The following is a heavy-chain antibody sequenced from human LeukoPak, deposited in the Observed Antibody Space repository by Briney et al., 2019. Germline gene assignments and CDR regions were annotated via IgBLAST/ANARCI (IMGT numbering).Heavy chain of an antibody. CDR2: ISFDGSNK. J-gene: IGHJ4*02. D-gene: IGHD5-18*01. CDR3: ARDSGYSYGPSGY. V-gene: IGHV3-30*03. Sequence: GGSLRLSCVASGFTFSSHGIHWVRQAPGKGLEWVAVISFDGSNKYLADSVKGRFTISRDNSKNTLYLQMNSLRAEDTAVYYCARDSGYSYGPSGYWGQGTLVTVSS. CDR1: GFTFSSHG.